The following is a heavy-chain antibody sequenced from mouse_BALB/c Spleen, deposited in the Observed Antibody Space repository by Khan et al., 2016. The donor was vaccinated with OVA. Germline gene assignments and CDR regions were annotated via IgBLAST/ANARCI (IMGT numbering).Heavy chain of an antibody. CDR3: ARSGYGNPFAY. V-gene: IGHV1S81*02. D-gene: IGHD2-1*01. CDR1: GYTFTSYY. Sequence: QVRLQQSGAELVKPGASVKISCKASGYTFTSYYLYWVKQRPGQGLEWIGGINPNNGVSHFNEKFKNKATLTVDSSSSTAYMQLNSLSSEDSAVYYWARSGYGNPFAYWGQGTLVTVSA. CDR2: INPNNGVS. J-gene: IGHJ3*01.